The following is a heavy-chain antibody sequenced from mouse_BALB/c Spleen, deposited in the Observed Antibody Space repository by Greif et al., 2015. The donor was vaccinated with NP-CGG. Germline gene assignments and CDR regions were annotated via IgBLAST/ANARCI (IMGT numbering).Heavy chain of an antibody. CDR2: ISDGGSYT. V-gene: IGHV5-4*02. J-gene: IGHJ3*01. CDR1: GFTFSDYY. D-gene: IGHD2-4*01. CDR3: ASPSTMITTGFAY. Sequence: DVQLQESGGGLVKPGGSLKLSCAASGFTFSDYYMYWVRQTPEKRLEWVATISDGGSYTYYPDSVKGRFTISRDNAKNNLYLQMSSLKSEDTAMYYCASPSTMITTGFAYWGQGTLVTVSA.